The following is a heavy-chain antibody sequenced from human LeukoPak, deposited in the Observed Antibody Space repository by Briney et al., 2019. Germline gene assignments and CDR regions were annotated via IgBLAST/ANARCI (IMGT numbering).Heavy chain of an antibody. J-gene: IGHJ6*03. V-gene: IGHV1-46*01. CDR2: INPSGGST. D-gene: IGHD1-1*01. Sequence: GASVKVSCKASGYTFTSYYMHWVRQAPGQGLEWMGIINPSGGSTSYAQKFQGRVTMTRDMSTSTVYMELSSLRSEDTAVYYCAREYNWNDPYYYYMDVWGKGTTVTVSS. CDR3: AREYNWNDPYYYYMDV. CDR1: GYTFTSYY.